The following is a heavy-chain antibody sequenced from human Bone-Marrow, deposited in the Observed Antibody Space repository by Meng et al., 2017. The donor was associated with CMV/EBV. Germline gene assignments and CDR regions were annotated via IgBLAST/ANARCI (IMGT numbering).Heavy chain of an antibody. V-gene: IGHV3-74*01. CDR2: INSDGSST. D-gene: IGHD3-22*01. CDR1: GFTFGSYW. CDR3: ASIGGTMIPTRRGYYGMDV. Sequence: GESLKISCAASGFTFGSYWMHWVRQAPGKGLVWVSRINSDGSSTSYADSVKGRFTISRDNAKNTLYLQMNSLRAEDTAVYYCASIGGTMIPTRRGYYGMDVWGQGTTVTVSS. J-gene: IGHJ6*02.